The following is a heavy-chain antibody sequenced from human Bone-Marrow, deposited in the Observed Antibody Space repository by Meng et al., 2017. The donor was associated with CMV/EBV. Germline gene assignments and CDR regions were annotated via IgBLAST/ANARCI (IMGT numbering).Heavy chain of an antibody. CDR3: ARRSGYDFGPYDQ. J-gene: IGHJ4*02. Sequence: GGSLRLSCAASGFTFSSHGMNWVRQAPGKGLEWVSGISGSGANTYYGETAKGRFTISRDNSKNTVYLQMSSLRAEDTATYYCARRSGYDFGPYDQWGQGRLVTVSS. V-gene: IGHV3-23*01. CDR2: ISGSGANT. D-gene: IGHD5-12*01. CDR1: GFTFSSHG.